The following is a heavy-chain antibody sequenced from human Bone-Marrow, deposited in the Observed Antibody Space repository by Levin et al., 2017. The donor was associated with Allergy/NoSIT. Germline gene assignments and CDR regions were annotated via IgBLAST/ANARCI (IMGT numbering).Heavy chain of an antibody. V-gene: IGHV4-31*03. CDR1: GDSISSDEYY. CDR3: AREYCARARCHTRWFDP. Sequence: SETLSLTCTVSGDSISSDEYYWSWIRQLPGSGLEWIGYISYSGRTSYNPSLKGRGTMSVATSRTQFSLKLNSVTAADTAVYYCAREYCARARCHTRWFDPWGQGTLVTVSS. J-gene: IGHJ5*02. D-gene: IGHD2-8*02. CDR2: ISYSGRT.